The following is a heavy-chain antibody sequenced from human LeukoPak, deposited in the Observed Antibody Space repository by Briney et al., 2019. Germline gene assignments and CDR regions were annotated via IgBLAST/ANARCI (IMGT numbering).Heavy chain of an antibody. CDR3: ARVCGYSSSWAANYYYYYMDV. J-gene: IGHJ6*03. CDR2: IYYSGST. Sequence: PSETLSLTCTVSGGSISSHYWSWIWQPPGKGLEWIGYIYYSGSTNYNPSLKSRVTISVDTSKNQFSLKLSSVTAADTAVYYCARVCGYSSSWAANYYYYYMDVWGKGTTVTVSS. CDR1: GGSISSHY. D-gene: IGHD6-13*01. V-gene: IGHV4-59*11.